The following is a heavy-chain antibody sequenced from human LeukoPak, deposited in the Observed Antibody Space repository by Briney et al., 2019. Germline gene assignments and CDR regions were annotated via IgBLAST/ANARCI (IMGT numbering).Heavy chain of an antibody. CDR3: ARSPYYDSSTYQDF. Sequence: GGSLRLSCTASGFTFSRYAFHWVRQAPGKGLEWVAIISYDGGFKYYTDSVKGRFTISRDNSKNALYLQMNSLRAEDTAVYHCARSPYYDSSTYQDFWGQGTLVTVSS. J-gene: IGHJ4*02. V-gene: IGHV3-30-3*01. CDR1: GFTFSRYA. CDR2: ISYDGGFK. D-gene: IGHD3-22*01.